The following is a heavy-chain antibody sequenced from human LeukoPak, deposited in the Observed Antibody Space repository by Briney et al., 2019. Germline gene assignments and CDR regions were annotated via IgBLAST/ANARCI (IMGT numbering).Heavy chain of an antibody. J-gene: IGHJ5*02. CDR1: GGSISSGGYY. Sequence: SETLSLTCTVSGGSISSGGYYWSWIRQPPGKGLEWIGYIYHSGSTYYSPSLKSRVTISVDRSKNQFSLKLSSVTAADTAVYYCARAGSGSYYNEDFNWFDPWGQGTLVTVSS. CDR2: IYHSGST. V-gene: IGHV4-30-2*01. D-gene: IGHD3-10*01. CDR3: ARAGSGSYYNEDFNWFDP.